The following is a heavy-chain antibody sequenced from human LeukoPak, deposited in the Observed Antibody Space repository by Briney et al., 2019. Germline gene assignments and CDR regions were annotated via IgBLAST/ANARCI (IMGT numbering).Heavy chain of an antibody. Sequence: GGSLRLSCAASGFTLSSYWMSWVRQAPGKGLEWVANIKQDGSEKYYVDSVKGRFTISRDNAKNSLYLQMNSLRAEDTAVYYCASTNYFYYYMDVWGKGTTVTVSS. J-gene: IGHJ6*03. CDR1: GFTLSSYW. V-gene: IGHV3-7*01. D-gene: IGHD1-26*01. CDR2: IKQDGSEK. CDR3: ASTNYFYYYMDV.